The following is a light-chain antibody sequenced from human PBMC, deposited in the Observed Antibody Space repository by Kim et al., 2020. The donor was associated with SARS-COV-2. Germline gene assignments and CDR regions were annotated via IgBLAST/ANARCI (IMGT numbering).Light chain of an antibody. J-gene: IGKJ1*01. CDR3: QQYNNWPPGT. CDR2: GAS. Sequence: APGETATPSCRASQSVSSNLAWYQQKPGQAPRLLIYGASTRATGIPARFSGSGSGTECTLTISSLQSEDFAVYYCQQYNNWPPGTFGQGTKVDIK. CDR1: QSVSSN. V-gene: IGKV3-15*01.